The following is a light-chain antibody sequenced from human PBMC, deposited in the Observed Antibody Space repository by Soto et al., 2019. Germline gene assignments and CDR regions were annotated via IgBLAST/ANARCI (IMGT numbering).Light chain of an antibody. Sequence: QSVLTQPPSASGTPGQRVTISCYGSSSNIGTNNVNWYQQLPGAAPKLLIYSNNHRPSGVPDRFSGSKSGTSASLAISGLQSEDEADYYCAAWDDTLNGLFGTGTKLTVL. CDR3: AAWDDTLNGL. V-gene: IGLV1-44*01. J-gene: IGLJ1*01. CDR1: SSNIGTNN. CDR2: SNN.